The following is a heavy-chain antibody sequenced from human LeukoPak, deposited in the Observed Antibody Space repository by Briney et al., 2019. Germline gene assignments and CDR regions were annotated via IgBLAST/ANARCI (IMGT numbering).Heavy chain of an antibody. J-gene: IGHJ4*02. CDR2: IRYDGSIK. CDR1: GFTFRSYG. Sequence: GGSLRLSCAASGFTFRSYGMHWVRQAPGKGLEWVAFIRYDGSIKSYADFVKGRFTISRDDSKNTLYLQMNSLGAEDTAVFSCARDRSGTYYFDYWGQGTLVTVSS. CDR3: ARDRSGTYYFDY. D-gene: IGHD1-26*01. V-gene: IGHV3-30*02.